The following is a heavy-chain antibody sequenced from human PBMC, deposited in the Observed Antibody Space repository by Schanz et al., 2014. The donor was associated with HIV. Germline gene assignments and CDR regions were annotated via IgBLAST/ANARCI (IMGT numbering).Heavy chain of an antibody. Sequence: QLVESGGVVVQPGGSLRLSCAASGFSFDDYTMHWVRQGPGKGLEWVSAISGSISTTFYADSVKGRFTISRDKSKNTLYLQMNSLRAEDTAVYYCAKFGRLLGNFDDWGQGTLVTVSS. CDR2: ISGSISTT. J-gene: IGHJ4*02. D-gene: IGHD2-15*01. V-gene: IGHV3-23*04. CDR3: AKFGRLLGNFDD. CDR1: GFSFDDYT.